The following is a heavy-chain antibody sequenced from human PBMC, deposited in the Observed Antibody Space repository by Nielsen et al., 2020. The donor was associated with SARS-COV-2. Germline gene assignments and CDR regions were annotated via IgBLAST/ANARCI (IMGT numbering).Heavy chain of an antibody. CDR1: GGSLSSSNW. D-gene: IGHD4-17*01. CDR2: IYHSGST. Sequence: SQTLSLTCAVSGGSLSSSNWWCWVRQPPGKGLEWIGEIYHSGSTNYNPSLKSRVTISVDKSKNQFSLKLSSVTAADTAVYYCARSAVSPPPYYFDYWGQGTLVTVSS. CDR3: ARSAVSPPPYYFDY. V-gene: IGHV4-4*02. J-gene: IGHJ4*02.